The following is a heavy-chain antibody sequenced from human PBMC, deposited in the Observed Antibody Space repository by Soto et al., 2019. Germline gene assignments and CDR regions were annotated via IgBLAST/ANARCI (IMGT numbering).Heavy chain of an antibody. Sequence: EVQLVESGGGLVQPGGSLRLSCAASGFTVSSNYMSWVRQAPGKGLEWVSVIYSGGSTYYADSVKGRFTISRHNSKNTMYLQMNSLRAEDTDVYYCAGQTPPTVNTMGTFWGQGTLVTVSS. V-gene: IGHV3-53*04. CDR2: IYSGGST. CDR1: GFTVSSNY. D-gene: IGHD4-17*01. J-gene: IGHJ4*02. CDR3: AGQTPPTVNTMGTF.